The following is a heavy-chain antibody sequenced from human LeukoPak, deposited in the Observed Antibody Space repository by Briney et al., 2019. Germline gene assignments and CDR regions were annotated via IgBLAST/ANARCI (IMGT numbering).Heavy chain of an antibody. D-gene: IGHD3-22*01. J-gene: IGHJ6*03. V-gene: IGHV3-73*01. Sequence: PGGSLKLSCAASGCTFSGSAMHWVHQASGKGLEWVGRIRSKANSYATAYAASVKGRFTISRDDSKNTAYLRMNSLKTEDTAVYDCTREYYYDSSGYYYYYYYMDVWGKGTTVTVSS. CDR2: IRSKANSYAT. CDR1: GCTFSGSA. CDR3: TREYYYDSSGYYYYYYYMDV.